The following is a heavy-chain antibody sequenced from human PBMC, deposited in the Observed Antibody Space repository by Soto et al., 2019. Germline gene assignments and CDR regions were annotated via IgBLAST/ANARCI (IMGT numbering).Heavy chain of an antibody. J-gene: IGHJ4*02. CDR3: ARGDGSYSTY. V-gene: IGHV4-59*01. Sequence: SETLALTCPVSAGSISSYYWSWIRQPPGKGLEWIGYIYYSGSTNYNPSRKSRVTISVDTSKNQFSLKLSSVTAADTAVYYCARGDGSYSTYWGQGTLVTVSS. CDR1: AGSISSYY. CDR2: IYYSGST. D-gene: IGHD1-26*01.